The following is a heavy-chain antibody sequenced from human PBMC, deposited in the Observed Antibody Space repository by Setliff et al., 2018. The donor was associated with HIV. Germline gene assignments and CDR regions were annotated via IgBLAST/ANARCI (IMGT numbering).Heavy chain of an antibody. V-gene: IGHV3-30-3*01. J-gene: IGHJ6*02. Sequence: PGESLKISCAASGFTFSSYAMYWVRQAPGKGLEWVAVISYDGSNKYYADSVKGRFTISRDNSKNTLYLQMNSLRAEDTAVYYCVGMDIVVVLPPDVWGQGTTVTVS. CDR3: VGMDIVVVLPPDV. CDR2: ISYDGSNK. CDR1: GFTFSSYA. D-gene: IGHD2-21*01.